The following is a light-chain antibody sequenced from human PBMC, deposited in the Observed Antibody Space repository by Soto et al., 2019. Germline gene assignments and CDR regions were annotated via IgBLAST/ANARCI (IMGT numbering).Light chain of an antibody. J-gene: IGLJ3*02. CDR1: SSNIGAGYD. V-gene: IGLV1-40*01. CDR2: GNS. Sequence: QSVLTQPPSVSGAPGQRVTISCTGSSSNIGAGYDVHWYQQLPGTAPKLLIYGNSNRPSGVPDRFSGSKSGTSASLAITGLQADDEADYYRQSYDSSLSGWVFGGGTKVTVL. CDR3: QSYDSSLSGWV.